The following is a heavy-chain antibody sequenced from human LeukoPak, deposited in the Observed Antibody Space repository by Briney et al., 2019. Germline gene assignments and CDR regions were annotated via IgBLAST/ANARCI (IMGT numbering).Heavy chain of an antibody. V-gene: IGHV4-59*01. CDR3: ARDRRGVGAAPFDY. D-gene: IGHD1-26*01. CDR2: IYYSGST. J-gene: IGHJ4*02. Sequence: SESLSLTCTVSGGSISSYYWSWIRQPPGKGLEWIGYIYYSGSTNYNPSLKSRVTISVDTSKNQFSLKLSSVTAADTAVYYCARDRRGVGAAPFDYWGQGTLVTVSS. CDR1: GGSISSYY.